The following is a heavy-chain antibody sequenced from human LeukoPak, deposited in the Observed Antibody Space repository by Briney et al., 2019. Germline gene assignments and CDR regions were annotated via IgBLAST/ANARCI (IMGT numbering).Heavy chain of an antibody. V-gene: IGHV1-2*02. CDR2: INPNSGGT. CDR3: ASLLGYCSGGSCSPYYFDY. CDR1: GYTFTGYY. J-gene: IGHJ4*02. D-gene: IGHD2-15*01. Sequence: ASVKVSCKASGYTFTGYYMHWVRQAPGQGLEWMGWINPNSGGTNYAQKFQGRATMTRDTSISTAYMELSRLRSDDTAVYYRASLLGYCSGGSCSPYYFDYWGQGTLVTVSS.